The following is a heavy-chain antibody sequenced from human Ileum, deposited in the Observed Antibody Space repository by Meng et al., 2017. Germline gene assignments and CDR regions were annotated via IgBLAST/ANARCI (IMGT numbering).Heavy chain of an antibody. CDR2: ISNTGSIT. Sequence: QWQLVESGGGLVQPGGSLRLSCAASGFSFSDYFMTWIRQAPGKGLEWLSYISNTGSITYHADSVKGRFSISRDNAKNSLYLQMNSLRPEDTAVYYCTTVSSSSLGYWGQGTLVTVSS. CDR3: TTVSSSSLGY. CDR1: GFSFSDYF. D-gene: IGHD6-6*01. J-gene: IGHJ4*02. V-gene: IGHV3-11*01.